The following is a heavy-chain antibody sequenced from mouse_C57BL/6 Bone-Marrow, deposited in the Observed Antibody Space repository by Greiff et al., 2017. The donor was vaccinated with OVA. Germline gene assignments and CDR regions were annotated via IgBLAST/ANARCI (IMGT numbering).Heavy chain of an antibody. CDR1: GFSFSTSGMG. V-gene: IGHV8-12*01. CDR3: ATCYYGNCWFAD. CDR2: IYWDDDK. Sequence: QVTLKVSGPGILQPSQTLSLTCSFSGFSFSTSGMGVSWIRQPSGKGLEWLAHIYWDDDKRYNPSLKSRLTISKDTSRNQVFLKITSVDTADTATYCCATCYYGNCWFADWGQVTLVTVSA. D-gene: IGHD2-1*01. J-gene: IGHJ3*01.